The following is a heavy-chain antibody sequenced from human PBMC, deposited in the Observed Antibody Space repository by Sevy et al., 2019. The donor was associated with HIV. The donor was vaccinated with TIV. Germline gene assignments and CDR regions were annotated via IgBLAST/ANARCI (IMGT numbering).Heavy chain of an antibody. D-gene: IGHD4-17*01. CDR3: ATQDDYQKGGAFDI. V-gene: IGHV3-23*01. Sequence: GGSLRLSCAASGFTFSSYAMSWVRQAPGKGLEWVSAISGSGGSTYYADSVKGRFTISRDNSKNTLYLQMNSRRAEDTAVYYCATQDDYQKGGAFDIWGQGTMVTVSS. CDR1: GFTFSSYA. J-gene: IGHJ3*02. CDR2: ISGSGGST.